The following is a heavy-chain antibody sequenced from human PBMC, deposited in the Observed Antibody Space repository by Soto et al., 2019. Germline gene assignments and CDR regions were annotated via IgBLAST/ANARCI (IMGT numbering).Heavy chain of an antibody. CDR3: ARSTGRF. Sequence: SETLSLTCTGSGSSVSSDDHYWSWIRQSPERGLEWIGYKSYSGDTYYNPSFKSRVSISIDSSKNQFSLRMRSVTAADTAVYYCARSTGRFWGPGT. CDR2: KSYSGDT. J-gene: IGHJ3*01. CDR1: GSSVSSDDHY. V-gene: IGHV4-30-4*01.